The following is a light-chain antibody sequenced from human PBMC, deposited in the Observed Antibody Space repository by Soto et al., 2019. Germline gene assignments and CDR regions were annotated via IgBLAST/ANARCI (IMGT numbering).Light chain of an antibody. CDR2: TNG. V-gene: IGLV1-40*01. CDR3: QSYDSGLSGSV. Sequence: QAVVTQPPSVSGAPGQRVTISCTGSSSNIGAGYDVNWYQHLPGAAPKLLIYTNGNRPSGVPDRFSGSKSGTSASLAITGLQAEDEGDYYCQSYDSGLSGSVFGGGTKVTVL. CDR1: SSNIGAGYD. J-gene: IGLJ3*02.